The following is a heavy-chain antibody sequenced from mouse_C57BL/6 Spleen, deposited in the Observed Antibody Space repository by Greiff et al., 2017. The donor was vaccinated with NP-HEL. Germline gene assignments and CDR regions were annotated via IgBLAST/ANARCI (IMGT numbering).Heavy chain of an antibody. Sequence: VQLQQSGAELVRPGSSVKLSCKASGYTFTSYWMHWVKQRPIQGLEWIGNIDPSDSETHYNQKFKAKATLTVDKSSSTAYMQLSSLTSEDSAVYYCARDGYYEFAYWGQGTLVTVSA. CDR3: ARDGYYEFAY. D-gene: IGHD2-3*01. V-gene: IGHV1-52*01. CDR2: IDPSDSET. J-gene: IGHJ3*01. CDR1: GYTFTSYW.